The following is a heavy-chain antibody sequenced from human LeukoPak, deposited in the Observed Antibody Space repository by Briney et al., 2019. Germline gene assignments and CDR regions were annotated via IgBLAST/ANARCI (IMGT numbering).Heavy chain of an antibody. CDR2: IYTSGST. CDR1: GYSISSGYY. D-gene: IGHD3-16*02. Sequence: SETLSLTCTVSGYSISSGYYWGWIRQPPGKGLEWIGRIYTSGSTNYNPSLKSRVTMSVDTSKNQFSLKLSSVTAADTAVYYCARSRGAIYLFDYWGQGTLVTVSS. CDR3: ARSRGAIYLFDY. V-gene: IGHV4-38-2*02. J-gene: IGHJ4*02.